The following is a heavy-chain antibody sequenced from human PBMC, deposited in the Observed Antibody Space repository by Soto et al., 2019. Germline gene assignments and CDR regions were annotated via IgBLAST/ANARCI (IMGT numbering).Heavy chain of an antibody. CDR2: ISSSSRTT. D-gene: IGHD2-2*01. J-gene: IGHJ4*02. CDR1: GFTFSSYS. Sequence: GGSLRLSCAASGFTFSSYSMNWVRQAPGKGLEWVSYISSSSRTTYYADSVKGRFTISRDNAKNTLYLQMNSLRAEDTAVYYCARDLYAIDYWGQGTLVTVSS. CDR3: ARDLYAIDY. V-gene: IGHV3-48*01.